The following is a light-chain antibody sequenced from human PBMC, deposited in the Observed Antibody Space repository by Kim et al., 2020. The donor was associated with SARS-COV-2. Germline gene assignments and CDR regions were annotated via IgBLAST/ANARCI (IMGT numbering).Light chain of an antibody. CDR1: SVSTASTY. V-gene: IGLV6-57*01. J-gene: IGLJ3*02. CDR3: QPYDISTPV. CDR2: DNN. Sequence: GKSLTISCTRSSVSTASTYAQWHQQRPRRSPPTILFDNNHRPSGVPAPFTGSIASSANAASLTTSGLKTEDDADYYCQPYDISTPVFGGGTQLTVL.